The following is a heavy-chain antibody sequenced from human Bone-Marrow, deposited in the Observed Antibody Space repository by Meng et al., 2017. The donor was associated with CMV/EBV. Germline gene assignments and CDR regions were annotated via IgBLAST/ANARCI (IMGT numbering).Heavy chain of an antibody. J-gene: IGHJ4*02. Sequence: GESLKISCAASGFTFSSYSMNWVRQAPGKGLEWVAFIRYDGSNKYYADSVKGRFTISRDNSKNTLYLQMNSLRAEDTAVYYCAKIGYCSSTSCRLSDYWGQGTLVTVSS. CDR3: AKIGYCSSTSCRLSDY. CDR1: GFTFSSYS. V-gene: IGHV3-30*02. CDR2: IRYDGSNK. D-gene: IGHD2-2*01.